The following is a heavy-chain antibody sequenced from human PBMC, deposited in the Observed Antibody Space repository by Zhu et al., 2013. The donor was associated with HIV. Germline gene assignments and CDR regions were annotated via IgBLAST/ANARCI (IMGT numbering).Heavy chain of an antibody. CDR3: ARVSDCSAGSCSQGY. Sequence: QVQLVQSGAEVKKPGSSVKVSCKASGDTFSSYAISWVRQAPGQGLEWLGGIIPIFRTANYAQRFQGRVTITADKSTNTVYMELSSLRSADTAVYYCARVSDCSAGSCSQGYWGQGTLVTVSS. J-gene: IGHJ4*02. CDR1: GDTFSSYA. D-gene: IGHD2-15*01. CDR2: IIPIFRTA. V-gene: IGHV1-69*06.